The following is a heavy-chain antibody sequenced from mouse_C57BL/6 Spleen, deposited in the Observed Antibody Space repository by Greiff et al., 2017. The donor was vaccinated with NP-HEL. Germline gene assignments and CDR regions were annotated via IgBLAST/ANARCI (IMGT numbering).Heavy chain of an antibody. CDR2: ISYSGST. V-gene: IGHV3-1*01. CDR1: GYSITSGYD. J-gene: IGHJ2*01. CDR3: ARLRRRGNYFDY. Sequence: EVQLQESGPGMVKPSQSLSLPCTVTGYSITSGYDWHWIRHFPGNKLEWMGYISYSGSTNYNPSLKSRISITHDTSKNHFFLKLNSVTTEDTATYYCARLRRRGNYFDYGGQGTTLTVSS. D-gene: IGHD2-12*01.